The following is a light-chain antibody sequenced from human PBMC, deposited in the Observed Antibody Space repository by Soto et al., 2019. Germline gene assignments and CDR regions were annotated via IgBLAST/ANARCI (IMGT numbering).Light chain of an antibody. CDR2: KAS. Sequence: DIQMTQSPSTLSASVGDRVIITCRASQSISSWLAWYQQKPGKAPNLLIYKASTLKSGVPSRLSGSGSGTEFTLTISSLQPDDFATYYCQQYDNDSWTFGQGTNVEIK. CDR3: QQYDNDSWT. CDR1: QSISSW. V-gene: IGKV1-5*03. J-gene: IGKJ1*01.